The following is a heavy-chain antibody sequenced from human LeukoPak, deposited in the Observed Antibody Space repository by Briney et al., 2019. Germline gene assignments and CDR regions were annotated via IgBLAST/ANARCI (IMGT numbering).Heavy chain of an antibody. V-gene: IGHV4-34*01. D-gene: IGHD3-3*01. CDR2: INHSGST. J-gene: IGHJ5*02. CDR3: ARGRTRNTIFGVVIIGNRLSGWFDP. CDR1: GGSFSGYY. Sequence: PSETLPLTCAVYGGSFSGYYWSWIRQPPGKGLEWIGEINHSGSTNYNPSLKSRVTISVDTSKNQFSLKLSSVTAADTAVYYCARGRTRNTIFGVVIIGNRLSGWFDPWGQGTLVTVSS.